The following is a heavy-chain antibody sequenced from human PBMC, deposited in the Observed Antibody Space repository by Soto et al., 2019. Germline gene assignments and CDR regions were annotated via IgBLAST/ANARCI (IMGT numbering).Heavy chain of an antibody. V-gene: IGHV4-59*01. CDR2: FYYTVST. CDR1: GGSITTYF. D-gene: IGHD1-26*01. J-gene: IGHJ3*01. CDR3: ARSFPDVFDV. Sequence: PSETLSLTCTVSGGSITTYFWNWIRQPPGKGLEWIGNFYYTVSTNYNPSLKSRVTISLDTSKNQFSLKLNSVTAADTAVYYCARSFPDVFDVWGQGTMVTVS.